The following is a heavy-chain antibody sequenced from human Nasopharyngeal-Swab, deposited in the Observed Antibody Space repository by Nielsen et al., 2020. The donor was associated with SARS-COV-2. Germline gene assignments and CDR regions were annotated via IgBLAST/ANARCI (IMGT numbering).Heavy chain of an antibody. Sequence: GSLRLSCAVYGGSFSGYYWSWIRQPPGKGLEWIGEINHSGSTNYNPSLKSRVTISVDTSKNQFSLKLSSVTAADTAVYYCARDSGIAAAGTFDYWGQGTLVTVSS. J-gene: IGHJ4*02. CDR2: INHSGST. CDR1: GGSFSGYY. D-gene: IGHD6-13*01. CDR3: ARDSGIAAAGTFDY. V-gene: IGHV4-34*01.